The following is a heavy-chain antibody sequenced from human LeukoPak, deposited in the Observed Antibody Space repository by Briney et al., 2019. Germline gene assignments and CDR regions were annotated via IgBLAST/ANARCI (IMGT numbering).Heavy chain of an antibody. J-gene: IGHJ6*03. D-gene: IGHD5-18*01. V-gene: IGHV1-2*02. CDR2: INPNSGGT. CDR1: GYTFTGYY. Sequence: GASVKVSCKASGYTFTGYYMHWVRQAPGQGLEWMGWINPNSGGTNYAQKFQGRVTMTRDTSISTAYMELSRLRSDDTAVYYCARVLKLGGYSYGNAYMDVWGKGTTVTVSS. CDR3: ARVLKLGGYSYGNAYMDV.